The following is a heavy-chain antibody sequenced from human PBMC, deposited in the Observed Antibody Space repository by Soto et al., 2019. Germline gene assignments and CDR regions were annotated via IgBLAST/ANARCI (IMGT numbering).Heavy chain of an antibody. D-gene: IGHD2-15*01. CDR3: ARDGRSRQVGFFFDY. CDR2: ISASSIYL. Sequence: PGGSLRLSCETSGFNFSAYSMNWVRQAPGKGLEWVSSISASSIYLFYSDSLKGRVTVSRDNAKNSLFLQLDSLRAEDTGVYYCARDGRSRQVGFFFDYWGQGALVTVSS. V-gene: IGHV3-21*01. CDR1: GFNFSAYS. J-gene: IGHJ4*02.